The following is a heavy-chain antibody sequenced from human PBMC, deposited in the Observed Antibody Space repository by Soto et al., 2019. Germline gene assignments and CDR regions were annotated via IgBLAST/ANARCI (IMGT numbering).Heavy chain of an antibody. Sequence: QVQLQESGPGLVKPSETLSLTCTVSGDAISSDYWTWIWQPPGKGLEWIGNIYYSGSTDYNPSLQSRVSTSVDTSRNQLSLSLTSVTAADTALYYCARIRIVNGHWDFDPWGQGALVTVSS. CDR3: ARIRIVNGHWDFDP. D-gene: IGHD1-26*01. J-gene: IGHJ5*02. CDR2: IYYSGST. CDR1: GDAISSDY. V-gene: IGHV4-59*01.